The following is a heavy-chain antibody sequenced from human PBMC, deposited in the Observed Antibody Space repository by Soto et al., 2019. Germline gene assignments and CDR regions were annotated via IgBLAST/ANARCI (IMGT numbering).Heavy chain of an antibody. CDR3: TTDPYTFTMVRGVTSYYYGMDV. D-gene: IGHD3-10*01. V-gene: IGHV3-15*07. CDR1: GFTFSNAW. CDR2: IKSKTDGGTT. Sequence: GGSLRLSCAASGFTFSNAWMNWVRQAPGKGLEWVGRIKSKTDGGTTDYAAPVKGRFTISRDDSKNTLYLQMNSLKTEDTAVYYCTTDPYTFTMVRGVTSYYYGMDVWGQGTTVTVSS. J-gene: IGHJ6*02.